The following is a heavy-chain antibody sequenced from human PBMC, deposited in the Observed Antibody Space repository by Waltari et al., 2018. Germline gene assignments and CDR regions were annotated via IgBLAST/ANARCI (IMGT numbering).Heavy chain of an antibody. Sequence: QVQLVQSGAEVKKPGASVKVSCKASGYTFTSYYMHWVRQAPGQGLEWMGIINPSGGSTSYAQKFQGRVTMTRDTATSTVYMELSSLRSEDTAVYYCAREFGYSSSTNLGAFDIWGQGTMVTVSS. D-gene: IGHD6-6*01. V-gene: IGHV1-46*01. J-gene: IGHJ3*02. CDR3: AREFGYSSSTNLGAFDI. CDR2: INPSGGST. CDR1: GYTFTSYY.